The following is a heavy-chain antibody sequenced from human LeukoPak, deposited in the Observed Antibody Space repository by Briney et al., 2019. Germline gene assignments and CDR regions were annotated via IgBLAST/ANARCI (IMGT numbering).Heavy chain of an antibody. CDR3: AKDFVYMAVVEGDAFDI. Sequence: GGSLRLSCAASGFTFSSYAMSWVRQAPGKGLEWVSAISGSGGSTYYADSVKGRFTISRDNSKNTLYLQMNSLRAEDTAVYYCAKDFVYMAVVEGDAFDIWGQGTMVIVSS. D-gene: IGHD6-19*01. CDR2: ISGSGGST. J-gene: IGHJ3*02. CDR1: GFTFSSYA. V-gene: IGHV3-23*01.